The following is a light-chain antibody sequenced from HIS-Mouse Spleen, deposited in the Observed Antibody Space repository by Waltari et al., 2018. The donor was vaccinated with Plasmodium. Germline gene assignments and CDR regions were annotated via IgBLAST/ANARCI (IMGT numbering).Light chain of an antibody. J-gene: IGLJ1*01. Sequence: SSELTQPPSVSVSPGQPASTPCPGDKLGDKYACWYQQKPGQSPVLVIYQDSKRPSGIPERFSGSNSGNTATLTISGTQTMDEADYYCQAWDSSTAYVFGTGTKVTVL. CDR1: KLGDKY. CDR2: QDS. CDR3: QAWDSSTAYV. V-gene: IGLV3-1*01.